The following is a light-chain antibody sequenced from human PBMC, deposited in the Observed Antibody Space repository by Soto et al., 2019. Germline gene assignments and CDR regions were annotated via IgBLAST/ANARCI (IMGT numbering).Light chain of an antibody. J-gene: IGKJ1*01. Sequence: DIQMTQSPSTLSASVGDRVTITCRASQSISTYLNWYQQKLGRAPTLLIYAASSLQSGVPSRFSGGGSGTDFTLTISSLQPEVFAMYFCQQCYSSPRTFGQGTKVEIK. CDR1: QSISTY. V-gene: IGKV1-39*01. CDR2: AAS. CDR3: QQCYSSPRT.